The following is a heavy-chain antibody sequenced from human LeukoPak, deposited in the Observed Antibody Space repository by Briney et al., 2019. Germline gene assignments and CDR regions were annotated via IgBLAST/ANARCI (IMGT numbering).Heavy chain of an antibody. CDR2: IYTSGST. V-gene: IGHV4-4*07. D-gene: IGHD6-13*01. CDR3: ARNADSSSWSFDY. Sequence: SETLSLTCTVSGGSISSYHWSWIRQPAGKGLEWIGRIYTSGSTNYNPSLKSRVTMSVDTSKNQFSLKLSSVTAADTAVYYCARNADSSSWSFDYWGQGTLVTVSS. J-gene: IGHJ4*02. CDR1: GGSISSYH.